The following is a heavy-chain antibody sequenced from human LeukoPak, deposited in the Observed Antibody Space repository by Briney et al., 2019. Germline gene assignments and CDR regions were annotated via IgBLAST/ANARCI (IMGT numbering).Heavy chain of an antibody. CDR2: ISRTTGTT. J-gene: IGHJ4*02. CDR3: AKGSHFAN. CDR1: GFTFSDNA. V-gene: IGHV3-23*01. Sequence: GGSLRLSWAASGFTFSDNAMSWVRQAPEKGLEWVSTISRTTGTTYYADSVKGRFTISRDNSKNTVSLQVNSLRAEDTAVYYCAKGSHFANCGQGTLVTVSS.